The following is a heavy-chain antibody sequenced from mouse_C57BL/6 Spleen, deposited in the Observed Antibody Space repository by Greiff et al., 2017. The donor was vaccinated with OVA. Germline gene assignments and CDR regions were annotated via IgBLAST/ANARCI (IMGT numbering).Heavy chain of an antibody. D-gene: IGHD6-1*01. CDR3: ARCPPICEGFAY. Sequence: VQLQQSGPELVKPGASVKISCKASGYTFTDYYMNWVKQSHGKSLEWIGDINPNNGGTSYNQKFKGKATLTVDKSSSTAYMELRSLTSEDSAVYYCARCPPICEGFAYWGQGTLVTVSA. CDR2: INPNNGGT. CDR1: GYTFTDYY. V-gene: IGHV1-26*01. J-gene: IGHJ3*01.